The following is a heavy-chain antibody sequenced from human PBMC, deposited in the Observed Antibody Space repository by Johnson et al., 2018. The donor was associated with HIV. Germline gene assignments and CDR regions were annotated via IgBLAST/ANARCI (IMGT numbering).Heavy chain of an antibody. CDR2: ISSSGSTI. V-gene: IGHV3-11*04. D-gene: IGHD1-26*01. J-gene: IGHJ3*01. CDR1: GFTFSDYY. Sequence: QVQLVESGGGVVQPGGSLRLSCAASGFTFSDYYMSWIRQAPGKGLEWVSYISSSGSTIYYADSVKGRFTISRDNAKNSLYLQMNSLRAEDTAVYYCAKDLFTEREDDVFDFWGQGTMVTVSS. CDR3: AKDLFTEREDDVFDF.